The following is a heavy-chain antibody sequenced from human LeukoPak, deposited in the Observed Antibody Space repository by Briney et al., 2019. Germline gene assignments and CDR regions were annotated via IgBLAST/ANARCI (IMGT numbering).Heavy chain of an antibody. CDR1: GGSISSYY. V-gene: IGHV4-59*01. CDR2: IYYSGGT. Sequence: SETLSLTCTVSGGSISSYYWSWIRQPPGKGLEWIGYIYYSGGTNYNPSLKSRVTISVDTSKNQFSLKLSSVTAADTAVYYCARSGADDYFDYRGQGTLVTVSS. CDR3: ARSGADDYFDY. J-gene: IGHJ4*02.